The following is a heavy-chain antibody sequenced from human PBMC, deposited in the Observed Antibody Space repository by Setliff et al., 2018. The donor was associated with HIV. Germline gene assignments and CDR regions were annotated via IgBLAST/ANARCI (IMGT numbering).Heavy chain of an antibody. CDR1: GFTFSRYA. CDR2: LSGSGVGT. V-gene: IGHV3-23*01. Sequence: SLSLSCAASGFTFSRYAMSWVRQAPGKGLAWVSGLSGSGVGTYYAGSVKGRFTISRDNSKNTLYLQMNSLRAEDTAVYYCAKAGDYYDRTTFDSWGQGTLVTV. J-gene: IGHJ4*02. CDR3: AKAGDYYDRTTFDS. D-gene: IGHD3-22*01.